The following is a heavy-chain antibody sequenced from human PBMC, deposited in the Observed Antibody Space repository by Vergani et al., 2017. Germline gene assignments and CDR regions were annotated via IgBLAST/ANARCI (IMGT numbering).Heavy chain of an antibody. V-gene: IGHV2-26*01. J-gene: IGHJ4*02. CDR3: ARLWFGELFPFFDY. Sequence: QVTLKESGPVLVKPTETLTLTCTVSGFSLSNARMGVSWIRPPPGKALEWLAHIFSNDEKSYSTSLKSRLTISKDTSKSQVVLTMTNMDPVDTATYYCARLWFGELFPFFDYWGQGTLVTVSS. CDR2: IFSNDEK. CDR1: GFSLSNARMG. D-gene: IGHD3-10*01.